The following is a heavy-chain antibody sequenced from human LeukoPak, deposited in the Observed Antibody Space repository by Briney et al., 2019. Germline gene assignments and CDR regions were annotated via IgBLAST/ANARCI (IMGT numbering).Heavy chain of an antibody. CDR1: GYTFTSYY. Sequence: ASVKVSCKASGYTFTSYYMHWVRQAPGQGLEWMGIINPSGGSTSYAQKFQGRVTMTRDTSTSTVYMELSSLRSEDTAVYYCAKVPAQWLAMVGLDYWGQGTLVTVSS. CDR3: AKVPAQWLAMVGLDY. J-gene: IGHJ4*02. CDR2: INPSGGST. V-gene: IGHV1-46*01. D-gene: IGHD6-19*01.